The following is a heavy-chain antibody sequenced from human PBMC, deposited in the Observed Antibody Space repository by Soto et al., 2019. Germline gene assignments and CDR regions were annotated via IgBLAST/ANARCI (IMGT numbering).Heavy chain of an antibody. V-gene: IGHV4-61*08. CDR2: IYYSGST. Sequence: PSETLSLTCTVSGGSIRSGDDYWSWIRQPPGKGLEWIGYIYYSGSTYYNPSLKSRVTISVDTSKNQFSLKLSSVTAADTAVYYCARATYYYDSSGYKDYFDYWGQGTLVTVSS. CDR1: GGSIRSGDDY. J-gene: IGHJ4*02. D-gene: IGHD3-22*01. CDR3: ARATYYYDSSGYKDYFDY.